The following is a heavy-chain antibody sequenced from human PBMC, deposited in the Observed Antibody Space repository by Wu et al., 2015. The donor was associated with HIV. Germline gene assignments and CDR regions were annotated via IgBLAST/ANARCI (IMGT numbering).Heavy chain of an antibody. CDR1: GYSFTNYG. D-gene: IGHD3-10*01. CDR3: ARGRYYYGSGLTGFDP. J-gene: IGHJ5*02. Sequence: QAQLVQSGVEVKKPGASLKISCKSSGYSFTNYGITWVRQAPGEGLEWMGWISADNGDTNYIQKLQDRVTMTIDVSTTTAYMELRNLKSDDTAVYYCARGRYYYGSGLTGFDPWGQGTPVIVSS. CDR2: ISADNGDT. V-gene: IGHV1-18*01.